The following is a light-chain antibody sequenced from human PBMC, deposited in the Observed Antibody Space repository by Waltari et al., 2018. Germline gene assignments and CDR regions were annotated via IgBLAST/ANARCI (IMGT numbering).Light chain of an antibody. V-gene: IGLV2-14*01. CDR3: SSYTSSSTSWV. J-gene: IGLJ3*02. CDR2: DVS. CDR1: SSDVGVSNY. Sequence: QSALTQPASVSGSPGQSFTISCPGTSSDVGVSNYVSWYQQHPGTAPKLMIYDVSKRPAGVSNRFSGSKSGNTASLTISGLQAEDEADYYCSSYTSSSTSWVFGGGTKLTVL.